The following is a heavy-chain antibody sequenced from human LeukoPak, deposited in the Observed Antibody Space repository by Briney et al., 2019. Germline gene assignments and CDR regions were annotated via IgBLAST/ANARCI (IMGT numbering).Heavy chain of an antibody. V-gene: IGHV1-18*01. Sequence: ASVKVSCKASGYTFTSYGISWVRRAPGQGLEWMGWISAYNGNTNYAQKLQGRVTMTTDTSTSTAYMELRSLRSDDTAVYYCARDWAHIAAAGTPGDPWGQGTLVTVSS. CDR3: ARDWAHIAAAGTPGDP. J-gene: IGHJ5*02. CDR2: ISAYNGNT. D-gene: IGHD6-13*01. CDR1: GYTFTSYG.